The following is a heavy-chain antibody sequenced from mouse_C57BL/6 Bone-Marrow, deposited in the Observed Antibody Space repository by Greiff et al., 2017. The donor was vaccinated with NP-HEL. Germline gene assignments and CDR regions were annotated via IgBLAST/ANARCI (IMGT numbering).Heavy chain of an antibody. V-gene: IGHV1-7*01. Sequence: VQRVESGAELAKPGASVKLSCKASGYTFTSYWMHWVKQRPGQGLEWIGYINPSSGYTKYNQKFKDKATLTADKSSSTAYMQLSSLTYEDSAVYYCASTVVAPYYFDYWGQGTTLTVSS. CDR1: GYTFTSYW. J-gene: IGHJ2*01. D-gene: IGHD1-1*01. CDR3: ASTVVAPYYFDY. CDR2: INPSSGYT.